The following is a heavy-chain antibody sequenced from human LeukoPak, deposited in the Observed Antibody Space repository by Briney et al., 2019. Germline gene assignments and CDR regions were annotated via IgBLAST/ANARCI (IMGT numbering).Heavy chain of an antibody. CDR2: ISGSGRTI. Sequence: GGSRRLSGAASGFTFSSYEMNWVRRAPGKGREGGSYISGSGRTISYADSVKGRLTMSRDNAKHSLYLQMNSLRAEHTAVYYCARDRKDARNLTLLGIYYGMDVWGKATTVTVSS. V-gene: IGHV3-48*03. CDR1: GFTFSSYE. CDR3: ARDRKDARNLTLLGIYYGMDV. J-gene: IGHJ6*04. D-gene: IGHD1-1*01.